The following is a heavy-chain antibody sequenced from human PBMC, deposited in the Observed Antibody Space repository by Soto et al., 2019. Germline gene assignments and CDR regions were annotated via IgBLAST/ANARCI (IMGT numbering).Heavy chain of an antibody. V-gene: IGHV3-20*04. Sequence: PGGSLRLSCAASGFTFDDYGMSWVRQAPGKGLEWASGINWNGGSTGYADSVKGRFTISRDNAKNSLYLQMNSLRAEDTALYYCARDIVYCSSTSCYFDYWGQGTLVTVSS. CDR1: GFTFDDYG. CDR3: ARDIVYCSSTSCYFDY. D-gene: IGHD2-2*01. CDR2: INWNGGST. J-gene: IGHJ4*02.